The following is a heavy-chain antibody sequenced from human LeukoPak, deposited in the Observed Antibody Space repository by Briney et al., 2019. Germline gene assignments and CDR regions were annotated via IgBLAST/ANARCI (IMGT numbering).Heavy chain of an antibody. CDR3: ASSHNFWSGYYTD. V-gene: IGHV4-59*01. CDR2: IYHSGST. Sequence: PSETLSLTCTVSGDSISSSYWSWVRQPPGKGLEWIGYIYHSGSTNYNPSLKSRVTISVDTSKNQFSLKLTSVTAADTAVYYCASSHNFWSGYYTDWGQGTLVTVSS. J-gene: IGHJ4*02. CDR1: GDSISSSY. D-gene: IGHD3-3*01.